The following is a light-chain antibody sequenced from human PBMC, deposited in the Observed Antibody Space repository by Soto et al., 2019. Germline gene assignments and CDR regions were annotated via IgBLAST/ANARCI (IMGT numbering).Light chain of an antibody. J-gene: IGKJ1*01. CDR1: QSVSSSY. V-gene: IGKV3-20*01. Sequence: EIVLTQSPGTLSLSPGERATLSCRASQSVSSSYLAWYQQKPGQAPRLLIYGTSSRATGIPDRFGGSGSGTHFTLTISRLEPEVFAVYSCQQYGSSPRTFAQGPKVEIK. CDR3: QQYGSSPRT. CDR2: GTS.